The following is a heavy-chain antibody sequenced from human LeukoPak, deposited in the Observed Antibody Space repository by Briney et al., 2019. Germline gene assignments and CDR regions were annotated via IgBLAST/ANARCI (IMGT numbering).Heavy chain of an antibody. V-gene: IGHV3-21*01. CDR3: ARDLGYCSSTSCYPPRGFYYYGMDV. CDR2: ISSSSSYI. CDR1: GFTFSSYS. J-gene: IGHJ6*02. Sequence: GGSLRLSCAASGFTFSSYSMNWVRQAPGKGLEWVSSISSSSSYIYYADSVKGRFTISRDNVKNSLYLQMNSLRAEDTAVYYCARDLGYCSSTSCYPPRGFYYYGMDVWGQGTTVTASS. D-gene: IGHD2-2*01.